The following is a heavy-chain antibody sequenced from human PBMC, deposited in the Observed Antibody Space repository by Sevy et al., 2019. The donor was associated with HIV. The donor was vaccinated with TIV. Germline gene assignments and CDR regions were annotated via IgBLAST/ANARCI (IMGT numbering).Heavy chain of an antibody. V-gene: IGHV3-74*01. CDR1: GFTFSSYW. CDR3: ARDIGGMGSF. CDR2: SNEDGSTT. Sequence: GGSLRLSCAASGFTFSSYWMHWVRQAPGKGLVLVSRSNEDGSTTNYADSVKGRFTISRDNAKNTLYLQMHSLRAEDTAVYYCARDIGGMGSFWGQGTTVTVFS. J-gene: IGHJ6*02. D-gene: IGHD2-15*01.